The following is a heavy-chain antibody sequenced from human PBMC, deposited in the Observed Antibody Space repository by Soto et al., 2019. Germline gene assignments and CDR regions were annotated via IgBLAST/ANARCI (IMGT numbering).Heavy chain of an antibody. J-gene: IGHJ4*02. CDR1: GTSISSGDRY. CDR3: ATYMVNNSGYYDY. CDR2: IYYTGST. V-gene: IGHV4-30-4*01. D-gene: IGHD3-22*01. Sequence: PSETLSLTCTVSGTSISSGDRYWSWIRQPPGKGLEWIGYIYYTGSTYPSPPLKSRLTISVDASTNQFSLKLTSAAAADTAIYYCATYMVNNSGYYDYWGQGTLVTVYS.